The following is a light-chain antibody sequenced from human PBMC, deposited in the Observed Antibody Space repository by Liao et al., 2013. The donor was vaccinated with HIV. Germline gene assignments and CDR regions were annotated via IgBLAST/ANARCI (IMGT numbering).Light chain of an antibody. Sequence: SYELTQPPSVSVAPGKTARITCGGNNIGSKSVHWYQQKPGQAPMLVIYYNSDRPSGIPERFSGSNSGNTATLTISEVDAGDEADYYCQVWDSANDHPIFGGGTKLTVL. CDR3: QVWDSANDHPI. CDR2: YNS. J-gene: IGLJ2*01. V-gene: IGLV3-21*01. CDR1: NIGSKS.